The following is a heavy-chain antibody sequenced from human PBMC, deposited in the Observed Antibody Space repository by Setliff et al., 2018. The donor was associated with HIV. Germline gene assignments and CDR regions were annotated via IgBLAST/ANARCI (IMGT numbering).Heavy chain of an antibody. CDR2: VHYSGNT. J-gene: IGHJ4*02. V-gene: IGHV4-59*01. Sequence: SETLSLTCTVSGGSISSYYWSWIRQSPGKGLEWIGYVHYSGNTRYNPSLKSRVTISVDTSKNKFSLKLSSVTAADTAVYYCASEKVAWTVSDSFFEFWGQGVPVTVSS. D-gene: IGHD2-15*01. CDR1: GGSISSYY. CDR3: ASEKVAWTVSDSFFEF.